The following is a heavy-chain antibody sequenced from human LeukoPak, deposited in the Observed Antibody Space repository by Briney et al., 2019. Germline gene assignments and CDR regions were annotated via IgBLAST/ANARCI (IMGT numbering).Heavy chain of an antibody. CDR1: GGTSSSYA. CDR2: IIPMFRTP. Sequence: SVKVSCKASGGTSSSYAISWVRQAPGQGLEWMGGIIPMFRTPKYAQKFQGRVTITTDEFTSTEYMELSSLGPEDTAVYYCASGDYCSNTSCYNGAFDIWGQGTMVTVSS. J-gene: IGHJ3*02. CDR3: ASGDYCSNTSCYNGAFDI. D-gene: IGHD2-2*01. V-gene: IGHV1-69*05.